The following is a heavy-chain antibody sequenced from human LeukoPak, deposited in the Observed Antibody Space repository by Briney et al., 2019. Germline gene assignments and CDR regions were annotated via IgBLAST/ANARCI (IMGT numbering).Heavy chain of an antibody. Sequence: GFLRLSCAASRFTFSNYGMSWVRQAPGKGLEWVASIGSRAGSTYYADSVGGRFTISRDNSKNILYLQMNSLRAEDTATYYCAKDLGFGDFLYDYWGQGTLVTVSS. V-gene: IGHV3-23*01. CDR2: IGSRAGST. CDR1: RFTFSNYG. CDR3: AKDLGFGDFLYDY. J-gene: IGHJ4*02. D-gene: IGHD3-10*01.